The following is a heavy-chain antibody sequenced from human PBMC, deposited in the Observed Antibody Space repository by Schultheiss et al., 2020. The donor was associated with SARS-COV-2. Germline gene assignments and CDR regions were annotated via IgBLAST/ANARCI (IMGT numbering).Heavy chain of an antibody. CDR3: ARGTYGSGSYSAIYYYYGMDV. V-gene: IGHV1-2*06. D-gene: IGHD3-10*01. J-gene: IGHJ6*02. CDR2: INPNSGGT. CDR1: GYTFTGYY. Sequence: ASVKVSCKASGYTFTGYYMHWVRQAPGQGLEWMGRINPNSGGTNYAQKFQGRVTMTRDTSISTAYMELSRLRSDDTAVYYCARGTYGSGSYSAIYYYYGMDVWGQGTTVTVSS.